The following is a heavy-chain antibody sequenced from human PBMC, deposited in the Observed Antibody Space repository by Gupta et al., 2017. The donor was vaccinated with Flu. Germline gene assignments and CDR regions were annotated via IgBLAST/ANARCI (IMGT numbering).Heavy chain of an antibody. D-gene: IGHD2-15*01. J-gene: IGHJ4*02. CDR1: GGSINRNPYY. CDR2: IYYSGNT. Sequence: QLQLQESGPGLVEPSETLSLTCIVSGGSINRNPYYWGWIRQPPGKGLEWIGSIYYSGNTYYNPSLKSRVTISVDTSKNQVSLKLTSVTAADTAVYFCARHFVGYCSGGTCFDENDYWGQGALVTVSS. CDR3: ARHFVGYCSGGTCFDENDY. V-gene: IGHV4-39*01.